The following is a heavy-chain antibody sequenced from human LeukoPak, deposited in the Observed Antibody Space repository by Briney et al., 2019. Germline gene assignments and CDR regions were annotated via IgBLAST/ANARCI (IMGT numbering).Heavy chain of an antibody. CDR2: IRSKAYGGTT. CDR1: GFTFGDYA. Sequence: GGSLRLSCTASGFTFGDYAMSWVRQAPGKGLEWVGFIRSKAYGGTTEYAASVKGRFTISRDDSKSIAYLQMNSLKTEDTAVYYCTRAWVSAHGSGSYLFPISFWYFDYWGQGTLVTVSS. CDR3: TRAWVSAHGSGSYLFPISFWYFDY. J-gene: IGHJ4*02. V-gene: IGHV3-49*04. D-gene: IGHD3-10*01.